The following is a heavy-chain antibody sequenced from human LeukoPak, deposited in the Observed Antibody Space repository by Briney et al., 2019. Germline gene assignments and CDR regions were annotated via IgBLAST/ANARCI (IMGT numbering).Heavy chain of an antibody. J-gene: IGHJ4*02. CDR1: GFTFDDYT. CDR2: ITGDANGS. CDR3: ARECYGEYYFDY. Sequence: GGSLRLSCAASGFTFDDYTMHWVRQAPGKGLEWVSLITGDANGSSYADSVKGRFTISRDNSKNTLYLQMNSLRAEDTAVYYCARECYGEYYFDYWGQGTLVTVSS. D-gene: IGHD4-17*01. V-gene: IGHV3-43*02.